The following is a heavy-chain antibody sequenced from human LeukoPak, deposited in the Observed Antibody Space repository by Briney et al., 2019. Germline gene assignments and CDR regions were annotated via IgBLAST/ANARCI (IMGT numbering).Heavy chain of an antibody. D-gene: IGHD6-13*01. V-gene: IGHV1-58*01. Sequence: SVRVCCKASGSTFSNSAVQWVRQARGQRLEWIGWIVVGSGNTNYAQKFHERVTITRDVSTSTASMEVISLRSEDTAVYYCAADDQQQLGWGQGTLVTVSS. CDR1: GSTFSNSA. CDR3: AADDQQQLG. J-gene: IGHJ4*02. CDR2: IVVGSGNT.